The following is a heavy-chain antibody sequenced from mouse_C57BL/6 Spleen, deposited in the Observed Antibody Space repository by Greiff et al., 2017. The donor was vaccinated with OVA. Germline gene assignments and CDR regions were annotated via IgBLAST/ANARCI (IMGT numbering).Heavy chain of an antibody. CDR2: ISYDGSN. J-gene: IGHJ2*01. D-gene: IGHD2-5*01. CDR1: GYSITSGYY. CDR3: ARGRLDYSNSFDY. Sequence: EVQLQESGPGLVKPSQSLSLTCSVTGYSITSGYYWNRIRQFPGNKLEWMGYISYDGSNNYNPSLKNRISITRDTSKNQFFLKLNSVTTEDTATYYCARGRLDYSNSFDYWGQGTTLTVSS. V-gene: IGHV3-6*01.